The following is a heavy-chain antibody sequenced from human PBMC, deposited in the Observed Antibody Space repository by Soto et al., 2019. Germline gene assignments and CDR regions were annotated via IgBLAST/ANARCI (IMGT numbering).Heavy chain of an antibody. D-gene: IGHD2-21*02. V-gene: IGHV5-51*01. J-gene: IGHJ5*02. CDR1: VCRATSYC. Sequence: PWEAMKRSGKGSVCRATSYCIGLVRQMPGKGLEWMGIIYPGDSDTRYSPSFQGQVTISADKSISTACLQWSSLKASDTAMYYCATLKLAVVTAQRWFDPRRPVTPVPVSP. CDR3: ATLKLAVVTAQRWFDP. CDR2: IYPGDSDT.